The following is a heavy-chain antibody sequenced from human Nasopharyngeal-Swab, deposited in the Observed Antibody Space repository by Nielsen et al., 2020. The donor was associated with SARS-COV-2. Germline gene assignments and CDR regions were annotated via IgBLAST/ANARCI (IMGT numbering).Heavy chain of an antibody. J-gene: IGHJ5*02. CDR3: ARDLGFGELPSNWFDP. CDR1: GGSFSGYY. V-gene: IGHV4-31*11. D-gene: IGHD3-10*01. CDR2: IYYSGTT. Sequence: SETLSLTCAVYGGSFSGYYWSWIRQHPGKGLEWIGYIYYSGTTYYNPSLKSRVTISVDTSKNQFSLKLSSVTAADTAVYYCARDLGFGELPSNWFDPWGQGTLVTVSS.